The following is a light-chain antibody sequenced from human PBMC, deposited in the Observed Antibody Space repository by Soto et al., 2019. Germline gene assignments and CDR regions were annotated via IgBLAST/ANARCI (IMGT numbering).Light chain of an antibody. Sequence: AIQLSQSPSSLSASVGDRVTITCRASQGISSALAWYQHKPGRAPRLLVYDASSLQRGVASRFSGSGSGTDFTLTISSLQPEDFATYYCQQFQSYALTFGGGTKLEIK. CDR3: QQFQSYALT. CDR2: DAS. V-gene: IGKV1-13*02. J-gene: IGKJ4*01. CDR1: QGISSA.